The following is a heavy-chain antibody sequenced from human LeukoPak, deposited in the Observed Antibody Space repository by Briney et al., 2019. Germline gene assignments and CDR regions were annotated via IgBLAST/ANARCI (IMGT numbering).Heavy chain of an antibody. D-gene: IGHD3-3*01. V-gene: IGHV4-34*01. J-gene: IGHJ4*02. CDR1: GGSFSGYY. CDR3: ARHPYDFWSGYYTYYFDY. Sequence: SETLSLTCAVYGGSFSGYYWSWIRQPPGKGLEWIGEINHSGSTNYNPSLKSRVTISVDTSKNQFSLKPSSVTAADTAVYYCARHPYDFWSGYYTYYFDYWGQGTLVTVSS. CDR2: INHSGST.